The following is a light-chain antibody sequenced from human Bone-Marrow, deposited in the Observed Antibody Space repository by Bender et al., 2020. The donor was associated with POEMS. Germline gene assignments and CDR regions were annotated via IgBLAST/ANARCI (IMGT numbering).Light chain of an antibody. CDR3: CSYAGRDTLYV. J-gene: IGLJ1*01. V-gene: IGLV2-14*03. CDR2: DVT. Sequence: QSALTQPASVSGSPGQSITISCTGSAVGDYDYVSWCQQHPGKAPKLIIYDVTSRPSGVSDRFSGSKSGNSAFLTISGLQAEDEADYYCCSYAGRDTLYVFGTGTQVTV. CDR1: SAVGDYDY.